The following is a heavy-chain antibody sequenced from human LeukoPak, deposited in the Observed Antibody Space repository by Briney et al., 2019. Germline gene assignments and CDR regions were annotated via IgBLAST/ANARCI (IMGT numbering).Heavy chain of an antibody. D-gene: IGHD3-9*01. Sequence: PGGSLRLSCAASGFTFSIYWMSWVRQAPGKGLEWVATVKPDGSKTYYMDSVKGRFSVSRDNAENSLYLQMNSLRADDTAVYYCARGGDYDNLPGLDYWGQGTLVTVSS. CDR2: VKPDGSKT. J-gene: IGHJ4*02. CDR3: ARGGDYDNLPGLDY. CDR1: GFTFSIYW. V-gene: IGHV3-7*01.